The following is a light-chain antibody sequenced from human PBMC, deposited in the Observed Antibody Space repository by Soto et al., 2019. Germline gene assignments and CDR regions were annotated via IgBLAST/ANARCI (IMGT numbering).Light chain of an antibody. V-gene: IGLV2-14*01. CDR3: SYYTSSSNYG. Sequence: QSALTQPASASGSPGQSITISCTGTSSEDGGYKYVSWYQQHPGKAPKLMIYEVSNLPSGVSNRFSGSKSGKTASLTISGLQAEVDADYYCSYYTSSSNYGFATGTKVTVL. CDR2: EVS. J-gene: IGLJ1*01. CDR1: SSEDGGYKY.